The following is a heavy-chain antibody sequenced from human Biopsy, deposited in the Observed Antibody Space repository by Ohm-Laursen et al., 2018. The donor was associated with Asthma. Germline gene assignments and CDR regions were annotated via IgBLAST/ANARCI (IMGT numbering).Heavy chain of an antibody. CDR3: ARHWDWGSFFDY. V-gene: IGHV4-39*01. CDR2: ISYTGSA. D-gene: IGHD7-27*01. CDR1: GGSMSSSSCY. Sequence: SETLSLTCTVSGGSMSSSSCYWGWIRQPPGKGLEWMGSISYTGSAYHNPSLKSRVTISVDTSKNHFSLKLGSVTAADTAVYYCARHWDWGSFFDYWGQGTPVTVSS. J-gene: IGHJ4*02.